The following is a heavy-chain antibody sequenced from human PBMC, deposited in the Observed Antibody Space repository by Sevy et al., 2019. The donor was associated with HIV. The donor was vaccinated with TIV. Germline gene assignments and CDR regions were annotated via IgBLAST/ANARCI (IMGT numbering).Heavy chain of an antibody. Sequence: SETLSLTCAVSGGSISSGGYSWSWIRQPPGKGLEWIGYIYHSGSTYYNPSLKSRVTISVDRCKNQFSLKLSSVTAADTAVYYCARDRSNKQLAFVPWGQGTLVTVSS. V-gene: IGHV4-30-2*01. CDR3: ARDRSNKQLAFVP. J-gene: IGHJ5*02. D-gene: IGHD6-6*01. CDR2: IYHSGST. CDR1: GGSISSGGYS.